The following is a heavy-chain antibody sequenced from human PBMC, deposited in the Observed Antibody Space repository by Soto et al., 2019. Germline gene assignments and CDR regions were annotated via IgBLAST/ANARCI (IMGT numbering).Heavy chain of an antibody. CDR1: GYTFTSYG. J-gene: IGHJ4*02. Sequence: QVQLVQSGAEVKKPGASVKVSCKASGYTFTSYGISWVRQAPGQGLEWMGWISAYNGNTNYAQKLQGRVTMTTDTSTSTAYMERRSLRSDDTAVYYCARRGTDYYDSSGSAPLDYWCQGTLVTVSS. D-gene: IGHD3-22*01. V-gene: IGHV1-18*01. CDR2: ISAYNGNT. CDR3: ARRGTDYYDSSGSAPLDY.